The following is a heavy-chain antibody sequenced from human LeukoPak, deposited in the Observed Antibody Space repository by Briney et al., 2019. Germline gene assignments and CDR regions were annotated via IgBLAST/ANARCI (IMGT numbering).Heavy chain of an antibody. CDR3: ATDSSSSSFYIDC. J-gene: IGHJ4*02. CDR1: GFTFDDYV. V-gene: IGHV3-9*01. CDR2: ITWNSGDI. Sequence: GRSLRLSCAASGFTFDDYVMHWVRQAPGKGLEWVSSITWNSGDIAYAESVKGRFTISRDNAKNSLYLQMNTLRTEDTALYYCATDSSSSSFYIDCWGQGTLVTVSS. D-gene: IGHD6-6*01.